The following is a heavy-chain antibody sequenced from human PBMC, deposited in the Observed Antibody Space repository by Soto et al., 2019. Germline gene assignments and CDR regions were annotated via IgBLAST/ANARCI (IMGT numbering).Heavy chain of an antibody. CDR1: GGSFSRYH. V-gene: IGHV4-34*01. J-gene: IGHJ4*02. Sequence: LPLTCAVYGGSFSRYHWSWIRQAPGEGLEWTGEINHLRTTIYNPALKSRVIMSLVTPMNQFSLKLSFLTAADTAVYDCARGYDTALGPIFWGQGILVTVSS. CDR2: INHLRTT. CDR3: ARGYDTALGPIF. D-gene: IGHD5-18*01.